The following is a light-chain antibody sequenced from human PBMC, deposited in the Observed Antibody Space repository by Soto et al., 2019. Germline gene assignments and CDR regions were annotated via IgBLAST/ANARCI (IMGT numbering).Light chain of an antibody. CDR3: SSYVSYSTFVV. V-gene: IGLV2-14*01. CDR1: SRDVGGYNY. J-gene: IGLJ2*01. Sequence: QSVLTQPACVSGSPGQSITISCTGTSRDVGGYNYVSWHQQHPGKAPKVIITEVSNRPSGVSNRFSGSKSGNTASLTISGLQAEDEADYYCSSYVSYSTFVVFGGGTKVTVL. CDR2: EVS.